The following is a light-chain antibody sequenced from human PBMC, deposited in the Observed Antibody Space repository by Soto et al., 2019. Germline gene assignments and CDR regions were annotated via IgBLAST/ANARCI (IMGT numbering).Light chain of an antibody. CDR2: GAS. CDR1: QSVSSN. V-gene: IGKV3-15*01. CDR3: QQYNNWPPGT. J-gene: IGKJ2*01. Sequence: EMVMTQSPATLSVSPGESATHSCRASQSVSSNLAWYQQKPGQAPRLLIYGASTRATGIPARFSGSGSGTEFTLTISSLQSEDFAVYYCQQYNNWPPGTFGQGTKLEIK.